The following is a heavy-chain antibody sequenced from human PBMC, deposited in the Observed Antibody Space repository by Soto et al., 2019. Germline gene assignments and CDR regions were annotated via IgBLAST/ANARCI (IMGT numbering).Heavy chain of an antibody. Sequence: GGSLRLSCAASGFTFSSYAMSWVRQAPGKGLEWVSAISGSGGSTYYADSVKGRFTISRDNSKNTLYLQMNSLRAEDTAVYYCARDCSSTSCYPHWGQGTLVTVSS. CDR3: ARDCSSTSCYPH. V-gene: IGHV3-23*01. D-gene: IGHD2-2*01. CDR2: ISGSGGST. J-gene: IGHJ4*02. CDR1: GFTFSSYA.